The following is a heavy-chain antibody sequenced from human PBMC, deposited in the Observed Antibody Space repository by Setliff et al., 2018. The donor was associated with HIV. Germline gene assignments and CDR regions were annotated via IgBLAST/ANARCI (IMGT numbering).Heavy chain of an antibody. CDR2: TANT. V-gene: IGHV4-39*01. CDR1: GDSISTDNYH. D-gene: IGHD5-18*01. CDR3: ARHAALIKRYYYYYLDV. Sequence: PSETLSLTCTVSGDSISTDNYHWGWIRQPPGKGLEWIGHTANTDYNPPLKSRVTVSVDTSKNQLSLRLSSVTAADTAVYYCARHAALIKRYYYYYLDVWGKGTTVTVSS. J-gene: IGHJ6*03.